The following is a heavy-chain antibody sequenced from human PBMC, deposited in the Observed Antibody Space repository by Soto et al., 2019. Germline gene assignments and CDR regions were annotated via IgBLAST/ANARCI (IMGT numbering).Heavy chain of an antibody. CDR2: IRSRTRSSAT. J-gene: IGHJ4*02. D-gene: IGHD6-13*01. Sequence: ECLRLPCGASGFTVSGSPLHCVRQAPGKGLEWVGGIRSRTRSSATAYAASVQGRFTISRDDSNHTTYPHMSSLKNEDMALYYCTSDAQAGDTVFHNDFWGQGTLVTVSS. CDR1: GFTVSGSP. V-gene: IGHV3-73*01. CDR3: TSDAQAGDTVFHNDF.